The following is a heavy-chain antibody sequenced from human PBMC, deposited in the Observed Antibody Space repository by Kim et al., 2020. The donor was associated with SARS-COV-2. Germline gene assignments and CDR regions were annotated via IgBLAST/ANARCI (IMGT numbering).Heavy chain of an antibody. V-gene: IGHV4-59*01. Sequence: SETLSLTCTVSGGSISRYYWSWIRQPPGKGLEWIGYIYNSGNTNYNPSLKSRVTISGDTSKNQFSLQLTSVTAADTAVYYCARVKGGSRPDNDAFDIWGQGTMVTVSS. CDR2: IYNSGNT. J-gene: IGHJ3*02. CDR3: ARVKGGSRPDNDAFDI. CDR1: GGSISRYY. D-gene: IGHD2-15*01.